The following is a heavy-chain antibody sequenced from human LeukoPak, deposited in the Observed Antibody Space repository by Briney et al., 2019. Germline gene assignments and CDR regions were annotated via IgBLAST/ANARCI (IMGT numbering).Heavy chain of an antibody. CDR3: AREGSGSYVNWFDP. Sequence: SETLSLTCTVSGGSVSHYYWNWIRQPPGKGLEWIGYIYYSGSTNYNPSLKSRVTISVDTSKNQFSLKLSSVTAADTAVYYCAREGSGSYVNWFDPWGQGTLVTVSS. D-gene: IGHD1-26*01. J-gene: IGHJ5*02. CDR2: IYYSGST. V-gene: IGHV4-59*02. CDR1: GGSVSHYY.